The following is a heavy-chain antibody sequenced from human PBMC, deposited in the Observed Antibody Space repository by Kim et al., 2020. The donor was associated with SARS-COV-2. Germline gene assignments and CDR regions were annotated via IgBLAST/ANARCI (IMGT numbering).Heavy chain of an antibody. D-gene: IGHD5-18*01. V-gene: IGHV3-33*01. CDR1: GFTFRTYD. Sequence: GGSLRLSCAASGFTFRTYDLHWVRQAPGKGLEWVADIWHDGSYKYYEDSAKGRFIISRDNSKNTLYLQMNSLRAEDTAVYYCARDGRGGNGNGRRWFDS. CDR2: IWHDGSYK. J-gene: IGHJ5*01. CDR3: ARDGRGGNGNGRRWFDS.